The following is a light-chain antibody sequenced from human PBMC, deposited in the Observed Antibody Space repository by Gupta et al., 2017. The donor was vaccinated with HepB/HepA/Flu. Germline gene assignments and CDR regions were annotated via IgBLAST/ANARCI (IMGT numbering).Light chain of an antibody. CDR2: DTS. Sequence: EIVLTQSPATLSLSPGERATLSCRASQSVSIYLAGYQQKPGQSPRLLIYDTSNRATGIPARFSGSGSGTDFTLTISSLEPEDFAVYYCQQRSSWPLTFGGGTKVEIK. CDR1: QSVSIY. V-gene: IGKV3-11*01. J-gene: IGKJ4*01. CDR3: QQRSSWPLT.